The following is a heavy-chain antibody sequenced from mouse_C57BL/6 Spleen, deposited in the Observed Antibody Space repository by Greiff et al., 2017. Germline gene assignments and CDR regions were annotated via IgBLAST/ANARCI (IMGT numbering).Heavy chain of an antibody. CDR1: GYTFTSYW. Sequence: VKLQQPGAELVMPGASVKLSCKASGYTFTSYWMHWVKQRPGQGLEWIGEIDPSDSYTNYNQKFKGKSTLTVDKSSSTAYMQLSSLTSEDSAVYYCARGGGLHWYFDGWGTGTTVTGSS. CDR2: IDPSDSYT. J-gene: IGHJ1*03. V-gene: IGHV1-69*01. CDR3: ARGGGLHWYFDG.